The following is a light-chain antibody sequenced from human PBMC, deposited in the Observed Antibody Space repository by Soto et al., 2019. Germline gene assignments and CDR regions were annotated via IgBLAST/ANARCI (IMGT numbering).Light chain of an antibody. CDR2: DAA. V-gene: IGKV3-20*01. J-gene: IGKJ3*01. Sequence: EIVLTQSPGTLSLSPGERATLSCRASQSVPSNYLAWYQQKPGQAPRLLLHDAASRATGIPDRFSGSGSGTDFTLTISRLEPEDFAVYYCQQHHGSPFTFGPGTKVDIK. CDR1: QSVPSNY. CDR3: QQHHGSPFT.